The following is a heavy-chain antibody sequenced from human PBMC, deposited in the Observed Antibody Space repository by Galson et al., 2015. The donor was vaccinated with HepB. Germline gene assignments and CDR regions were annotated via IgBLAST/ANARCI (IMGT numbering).Heavy chain of an antibody. CDR2: IYPGDSDT. J-gene: IGHJ3*02. CDR3: ASPSRDGYNTGDAFDI. D-gene: IGHD5-24*01. V-gene: IGHV5-51*01. CDR1: GYSFTSYW. Sequence: QSGAEVKKPGESLKISCKGSGYSFTSYWIGWVRQMPGKGLEWMGIIYPGDSDTRYSPSFQGQVTISADKSISTAYLQWSSLKASDTAMYYRASPSRDGYNTGDAFDIWGQGTMVTVSS.